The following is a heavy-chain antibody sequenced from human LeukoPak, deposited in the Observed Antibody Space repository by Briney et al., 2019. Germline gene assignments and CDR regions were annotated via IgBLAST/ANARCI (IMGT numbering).Heavy chain of an antibody. Sequence: ASVKVSCKASGYTFISYGISWVRQAPGQGLEWMGWLNPNSGNTGYAQKFQGRVTITRNTSINTAYMELSSLRSEDTAVYYCARMTVSGRDNWFDPWGQGTLVTVSS. CDR3: ARMTVSGRDNWFDP. V-gene: IGHV1-8*03. CDR1: GYTFISYG. CDR2: LNPNSGNT. D-gene: IGHD6-19*01. J-gene: IGHJ5*02.